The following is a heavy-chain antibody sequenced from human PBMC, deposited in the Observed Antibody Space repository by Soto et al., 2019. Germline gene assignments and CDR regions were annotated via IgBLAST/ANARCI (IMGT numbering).Heavy chain of an antibody. J-gene: IGHJ6*03. D-gene: IGHD2-15*01. CDR1: GFTFSSYS. CDR2: ISSSSSTI. Sequence: GSLRLSCAASGFTFSSYSMNWVRQAPGKGLEWVSYISSSSSTIYYADSVKGRFTISRDNAKNSLYLQMNSLRAEDTAVYYCARDAEGYSTVSVYYYYMDVWGKGTTVTVSS. CDR3: ARDAEGYSTVSVYYYYMDV. V-gene: IGHV3-48*01.